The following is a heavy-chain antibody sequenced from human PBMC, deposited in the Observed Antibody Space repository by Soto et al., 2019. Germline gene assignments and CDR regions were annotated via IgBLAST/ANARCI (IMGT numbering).Heavy chain of an antibody. J-gene: IGHJ6*02. V-gene: IGHV1-2*02. CDR3: AREAGTIGNYYYGMDV. Sequence: QVQLVQSGAEVKKPGASVRVSCKASGYSFTGYYVHWVRPAPGQGLEWMGWINPNSGGTNHAQKFQGRVTMTRDTSISTAYMELTRLTSNDTAVYFCAREAGTIGNYYYGMDVWGQGTTVTVS. CDR2: INPNSGGT. CDR1: GYSFTGYY. D-gene: IGHD1-7*01.